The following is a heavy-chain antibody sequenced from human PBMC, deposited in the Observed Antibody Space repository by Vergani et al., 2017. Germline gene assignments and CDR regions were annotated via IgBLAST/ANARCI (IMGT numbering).Heavy chain of an antibody. CDR1: GYTFTSYD. CDR2: MNPKSGNT. Sequence: QVQLVQSGAEVKKPGASVKVSCKASGYTFTSYDINWVRQATGQGLEWMGWMNPKSGNTGYAQKFQGRVTITRNTSISTAYMELSSLRSEDTAVYYCARGGSGRVYSTINWFDPWGQGTLVTVSS. J-gene: IGHJ5*02. D-gene: IGHD3-10*01. V-gene: IGHV1-8*03. CDR3: ARGGSGRVYSTINWFDP.